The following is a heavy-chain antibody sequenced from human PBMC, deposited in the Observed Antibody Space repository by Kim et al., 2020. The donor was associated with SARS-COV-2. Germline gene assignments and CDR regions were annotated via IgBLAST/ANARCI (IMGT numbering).Heavy chain of an antibody. CDR3: ARATKITIFGVVIIPPFFDY. Sequence: RVTISADTSKNQFSLKLSSVTAADTAVYYCARATKITIFGVVIIPPFFDYWGQGTLVTVSS. D-gene: IGHD3-3*01. J-gene: IGHJ4*02. V-gene: IGHV4-59*01.